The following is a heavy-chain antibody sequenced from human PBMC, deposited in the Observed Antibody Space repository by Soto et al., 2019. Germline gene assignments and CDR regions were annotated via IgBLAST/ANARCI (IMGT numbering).Heavy chain of an antibody. CDR3: ARGSRAAAREHDYYMDV. D-gene: IGHD6-13*01. CDR2: MNPNSGNT. CDR1: GYTFTSYD. V-gene: IGHV1-8*01. J-gene: IGHJ6*03. Sequence: QVQLVQSGAEVKKPGASVKVSCKASGYTFTSYDINWVRQATGQGLEWMGWMNPNSGNTGYAQKLQGRVTMTRNTSISTAYMELSSLRSEDTAVYYCARGSRAAAREHDYYMDVWGKGTTVTVSS.